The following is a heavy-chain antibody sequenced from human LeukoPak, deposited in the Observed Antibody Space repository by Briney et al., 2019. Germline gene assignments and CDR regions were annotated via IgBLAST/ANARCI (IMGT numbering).Heavy chain of an antibody. D-gene: IGHD2-15*01. CDR1: GGSISSYY. CDR2: IYTSGST. CDR3: ARDCSGGSCLWQNWFDP. V-gene: IGHV4-4*07. Sequence: RASETLSLTCTVSGGSISSYYWSWIRQPAGKGLEWTGRIYTSGSTNYNPSLKSRVTMSVDTSKNQFSLKLSSVTAADTAVYYCARDCSGGSCLWQNWFDPWGQGTLVTVSS. J-gene: IGHJ5*02.